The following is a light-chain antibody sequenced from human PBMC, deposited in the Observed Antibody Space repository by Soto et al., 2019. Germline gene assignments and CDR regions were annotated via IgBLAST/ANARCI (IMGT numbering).Light chain of an antibody. CDR1: QSVRTF. CDR3: QQYNNWLT. V-gene: IGKV3-11*01. Sequence: EIVLTQSPATLSLSPGESATLSCKASQSVRTFLAWYQQKPGQTPRLLIYDASKRATGVPARFSGSGSGTEFTLTISSLQSEDFAVYYCQQYNNWLTFGQGTRLEIK. J-gene: IGKJ5*01. CDR2: DAS.